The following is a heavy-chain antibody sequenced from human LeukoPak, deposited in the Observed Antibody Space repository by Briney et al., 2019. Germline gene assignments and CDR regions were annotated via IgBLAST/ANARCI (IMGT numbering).Heavy chain of an antibody. CDR3: ARGIYDSSGYYHY. V-gene: IGHV4-4*09. CDR1: GGSISSYY. J-gene: IGHJ4*02. D-gene: IGHD3-22*01. Sequence: SETLSLTCTVSGGSISSYYWSWIRQPPGKGLEWIGYIYTSGSTNYNPSLKSRVTISVDTSKNQFSLKLSSVTAADTAVYYCARGIYDSSGYYHYWGQGTLVTVSS. CDR2: IYTSGST.